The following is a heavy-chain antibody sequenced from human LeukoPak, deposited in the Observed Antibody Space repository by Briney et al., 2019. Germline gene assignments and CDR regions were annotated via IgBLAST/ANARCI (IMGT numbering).Heavy chain of an antibody. CDR1: GGSFSGYY. J-gene: IGHJ6*02. CDR2: INHSGST. V-gene: IGHV4-34*01. CDR3: ARGEFATIFGVVTENYYYGMDV. D-gene: IGHD3-3*01. Sequence: SETLSLTCAVYGGSFSGYYWSWIRQPPGKGLEWIGEINHSGSTNYNPSLKSRVTISVDTSKNQFSLKLSSVTAADTAVYYCARGEFATIFGVVTENYYYGMDVWGQGTTVTVSS.